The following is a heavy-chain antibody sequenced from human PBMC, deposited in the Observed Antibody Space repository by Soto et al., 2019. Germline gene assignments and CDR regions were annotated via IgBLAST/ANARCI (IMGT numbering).Heavy chain of an antibody. CDR3: ARTTAAIHLNY. V-gene: IGHV4-34*01. CDR1: GWSVGVHY. D-gene: IGHD2-21*02. CDR2: THHSGST. J-gene: IGHJ4*02. Sequence: PSVKRSRTSALDGWSVGVHYWVLLRQPPGKGLEWIGETHHSGSTAYNPSLKSRVTISVDTSRNQFSLKLNSVTAADTAVYYCARTTAAIHLNYWSQGNLVKVSS.